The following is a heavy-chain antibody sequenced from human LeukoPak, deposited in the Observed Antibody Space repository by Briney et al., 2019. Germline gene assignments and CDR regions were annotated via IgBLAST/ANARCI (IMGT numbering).Heavy chain of an antibody. CDR3: ASEPQNYYGSGV. Sequence: GGSLRLSCAASGFTISSYEMNWVRQAPGKGLEWVSYISSSGSTIYYADSVKGRFTISRDNAKNSLYLQVNSLRAEDTAVYYCASEPQNYYGSGVWGQGTLVTVSS. CDR1: GFTISSYE. CDR2: ISSSGSTI. D-gene: IGHD3-10*01. V-gene: IGHV3-48*03. J-gene: IGHJ4*02.